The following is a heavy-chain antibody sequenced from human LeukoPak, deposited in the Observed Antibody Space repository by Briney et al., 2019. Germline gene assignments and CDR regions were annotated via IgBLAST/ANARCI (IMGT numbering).Heavy chain of an antibody. V-gene: IGHV1-2*02. CDR1: GYTFIGYY. J-gene: IGHJ3*02. Sequence: GASVKVSCKASGYTFIGYYIHWVRQVPGQGLEWMGWINPNSGGTKYPQKFQGRVTMTRDTSISTTYMALSRLRSDDTAVYYCARGETEETGTRPDAFDIWGHGTMVTVSS. CDR2: INPNSGGT. D-gene: IGHD6-13*01. CDR3: ARGETEETGTRPDAFDI.